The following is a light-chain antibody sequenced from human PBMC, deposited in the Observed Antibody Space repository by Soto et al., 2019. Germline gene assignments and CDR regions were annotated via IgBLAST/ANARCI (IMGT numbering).Light chain of an antibody. CDR1: SSNIGAGYD. V-gene: IGLV1-40*01. CDR2: GNS. Sequence: QPVLTQPTSVSGAPGQRVTISCTGSSSNIGAGYDVHWYQQLPGTAPKLLIYGNSNRPSGVPDRFSGSKSGTSASLAITGLQAEDEADYYCQSYDSSLSGSGVFGTGTKLTVL. CDR3: QSYDSSLSGSGV. J-gene: IGLJ1*01.